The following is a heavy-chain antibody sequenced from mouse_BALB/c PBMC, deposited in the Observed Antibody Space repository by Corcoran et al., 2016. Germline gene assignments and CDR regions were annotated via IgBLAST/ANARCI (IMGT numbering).Heavy chain of an antibody. V-gene: IGHV1-9*01. CDR1: GYTFSSYW. CDR2: ILPGSGST. Sequence: QVQLQQSGAELMKPGASVKISCKATGYTFSSYWIEWVKQRPGHGLEWIGEILPGSGSTNYNEKFKGKATFTADTSSNTAYMQLSSRTSVDSAVYYCARRGARAWFAYWGQGTLVTVSA. CDR3: ARRGARAWFAY. J-gene: IGHJ3*01.